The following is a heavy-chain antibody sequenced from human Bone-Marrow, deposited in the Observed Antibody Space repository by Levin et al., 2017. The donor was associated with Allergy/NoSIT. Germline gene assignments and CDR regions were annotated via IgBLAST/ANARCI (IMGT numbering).Heavy chain of an antibody. V-gene: IGHV1-8*02. CDR1: GYTFSNYD. CDR2: MTPDTGNT. CDR3: ARGNSDGYIPFEH. J-gene: IGHJ4*02. D-gene: IGHD5-24*01. Sequence: AASVKVSCKASGYTFSNYDINWVRQATGQGLEWMGWMTPDTGNTGYAQKFQGRVTMTRSTSIGTAYMELSSLRSEDTAVYYCARGNSDGYIPFEHWVQGTLVTVSS.